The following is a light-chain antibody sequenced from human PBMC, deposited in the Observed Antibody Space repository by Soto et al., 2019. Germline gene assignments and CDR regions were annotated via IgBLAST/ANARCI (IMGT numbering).Light chain of an antibody. V-gene: IGLV2-23*01. CDR2: QGY. J-gene: IGLJ2*01. CDR3: CAYAATYTYV. Sequence: QSALTQPGSVSGSPGQSITISCTGTSSDVGRYNLVSWYQQHPGKAPKVMIFQGYKRPSGVSNRFSGSKSGNTASLTISGLQAEDEADYYCCAYAATYTYVFGAGTKLTVL. CDR1: SSDVGRYNL.